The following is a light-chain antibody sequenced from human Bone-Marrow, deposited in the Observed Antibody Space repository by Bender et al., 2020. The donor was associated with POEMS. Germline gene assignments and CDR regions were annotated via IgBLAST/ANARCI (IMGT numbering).Light chain of an antibody. Sequence: QSALTQPASVSGSPGQSITISCTGTSSDVGGYNYVSWYQQHPGKAPKLMIYEVSKRPSGVSNRFSGSKSGNTASLTVSGLQADDEANYYCSSYAGTNDLPFGGGTKLTVL. CDR2: EVS. V-gene: IGLV2-14*01. J-gene: IGLJ2*01. CDR1: SSDVGGYNY. CDR3: SSYAGTNDLP.